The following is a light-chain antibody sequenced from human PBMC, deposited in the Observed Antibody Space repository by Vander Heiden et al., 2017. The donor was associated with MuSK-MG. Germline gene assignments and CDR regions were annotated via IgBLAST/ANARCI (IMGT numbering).Light chain of an antibody. CDR1: QSVLYSSNNKNY. CDR2: WAS. Sequence: DIVMTQSRDSLAVSLGERATINCRSSQSVLYSSNNKNYLAWYQQKPGQPPRLLIYWASTRESGVPDRFRGSGSGTDFTLTIISLQAEDVAVYYCQQYDAPRFTFGPGTRVDIK. J-gene: IGKJ3*01. CDR3: QQYDAPRFT. V-gene: IGKV4-1*01.